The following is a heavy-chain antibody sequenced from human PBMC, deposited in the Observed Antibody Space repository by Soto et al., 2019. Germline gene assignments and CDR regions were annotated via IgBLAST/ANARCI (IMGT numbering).Heavy chain of an antibody. Sequence: DSVRVSCKASGYTVTGYAMHWVRQATRQRLEWTGWINAGNGNTKYSQKFQGRVTITRDTSASTAYMELSSLRSEDTAVYYCARESVGHSPLLDYWGQGTLVTASS. CDR3: ARESVGHSPLLDY. CDR2: INAGNGNT. J-gene: IGHJ4*01. V-gene: IGHV1-3*01. CDR1: GYTVTGYA. D-gene: IGHD2-15*01.